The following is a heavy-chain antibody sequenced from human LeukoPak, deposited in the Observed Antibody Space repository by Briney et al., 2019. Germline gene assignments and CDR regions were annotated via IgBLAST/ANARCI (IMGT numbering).Heavy chain of an antibody. CDR2: INSDGSTT. D-gene: IGHD4-23*01. Sequence: GGSLRLSCAASGFALSTYCIHWVRQAPAKGLMWVSRINSDGSTTNYADSVKGRFTISRDNAKNTVHLQMNSLRAEDTAVYYCARDFDYGGGLWGQGALVTVSS. CDR1: GFALSTYC. V-gene: IGHV3-74*01. J-gene: IGHJ4*01. CDR3: ARDFDYGGGL.